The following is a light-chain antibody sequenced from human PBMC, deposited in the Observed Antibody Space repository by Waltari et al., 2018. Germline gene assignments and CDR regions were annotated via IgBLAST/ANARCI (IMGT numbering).Light chain of an antibody. CDR2: GAF. Sequence: DIQMTQSPSSLYASIGDRVTIACRASQNIGTYLSWYQQKPGRAPKLLIYGAFNLQSGVPSRFSGSGSGTGFTLTISSLQPEDFATYYCQQSFSASALTFGGGTKVEIK. CDR3: QQSFSASALT. J-gene: IGKJ4*01. CDR1: QNIGTY. V-gene: IGKV1-39*01.